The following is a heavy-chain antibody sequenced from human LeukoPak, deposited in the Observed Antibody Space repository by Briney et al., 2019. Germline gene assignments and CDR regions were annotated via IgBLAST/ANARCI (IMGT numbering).Heavy chain of an antibody. J-gene: IGHJ6*02. CDR3: AAAYFGVDQYYYGMDV. CDR1: GLTLSNYW. CDR2: INPDGGEE. D-gene: IGHD3-3*01. V-gene: IGHV3-7*02. Sequence: GGSLRLSCAVSGLTLSNYWMNWVRQAPGKGLEWVANINPDGGEERYVDSVKGRFVISRDNAKNSLYLQMNCLRAEDTAVYYCAAAYFGVDQYYYGMDVWGQGTTVTVSS.